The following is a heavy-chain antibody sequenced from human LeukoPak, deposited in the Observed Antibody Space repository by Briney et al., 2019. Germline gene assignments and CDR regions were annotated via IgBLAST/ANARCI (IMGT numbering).Heavy chain of an antibody. CDR2: ITGSGGST. D-gene: IGHD1-26*01. CDR3: AKAQVGAILHAFDI. J-gene: IGHJ3*02. CDR1: GFIVSDDF. V-gene: IGHV3-23*01. Sequence: GGSLRLSCAASGFIVSDDFMSWVRQAPGKGLEWVSAITGSGGSTYYADSVKGRFTISRDNSKNTLYLQMNSLRAEDTAVYYCAKAQVGAILHAFDIWGQGTMVTVSS.